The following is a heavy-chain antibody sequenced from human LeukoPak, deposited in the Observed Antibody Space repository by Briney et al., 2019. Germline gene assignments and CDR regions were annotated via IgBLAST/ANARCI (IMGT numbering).Heavy chain of an antibody. CDR2: ISSGSRII. J-gene: IGHJ4*02. D-gene: IGHD1-26*01. Sequence: GGSLRLSCAASGFTFSSYTMNWVRQAPGKGLEWVSFISSGSRIIYYADSVKGRFTVSRDNAKNSLYLQVNSLRDEDTAVYYCARNPAGIGDYWGQGTLVTVSS. CDR1: GFTFSSYT. CDR3: ARNPAGIGDY. V-gene: IGHV3-48*02.